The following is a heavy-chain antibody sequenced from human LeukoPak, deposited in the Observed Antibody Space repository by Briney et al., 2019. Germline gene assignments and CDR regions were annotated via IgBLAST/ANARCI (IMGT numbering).Heavy chain of an antibody. CDR1: GFSFSSYD. CDR3: AKTPLASFSYYYGMDV. V-gene: IGHV3-23*01. CDR2: ISGSGGTT. J-gene: IGHJ6*02. Sequence: PGGSLRLSCAASGFSFSSYDMNWVRQAPGKGLEWVSGISGSGGTTYYTDSVKGRLTISRDNSKNTLYLQMNSLRVEDTAVYYCAKTPLASFSYYYGMDVWGQGTTVTVS.